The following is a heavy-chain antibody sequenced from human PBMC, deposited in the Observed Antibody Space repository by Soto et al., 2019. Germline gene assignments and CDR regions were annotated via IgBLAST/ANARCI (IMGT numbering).Heavy chain of an antibody. CDR1: GGSISSSNW. CDR3: ARSAAGRGDNWFDP. D-gene: IGHD6-13*01. CDR2: IYHSGST. V-gene: IGHV4-4*01. Sequence: PSETLSLTCAVSGGSISSSNWWSWVRQPPGKGLEWIGEIYHSGSTNYNPSLKSRVTISVDKSKNQFSLKLSSVTAADTAVYCCARSAAGRGDNWFDPWGQGTLVTVSS. J-gene: IGHJ5*02.